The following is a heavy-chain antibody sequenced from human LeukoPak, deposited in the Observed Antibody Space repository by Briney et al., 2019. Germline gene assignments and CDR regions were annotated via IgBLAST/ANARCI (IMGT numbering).Heavy chain of an antibody. CDR1: GFTFNSYA. CDR2: LSAAGGST. D-gene: IGHD3-10*01. V-gene: IGHV3-23*01. CDR3: AKDKHTYYYGSGRYYYGMDV. Sequence: GGSLRLSCAASGFTFNSYAMSWVRQAPGKGLEWVSALSAAGGSTHYADSVRGRFTISRDNSQNTMYLQMNSLRAEDTAVYYCAKDKHTYYYGSGRYYYGMDVWGKGTTVTVSS. J-gene: IGHJ6*04.